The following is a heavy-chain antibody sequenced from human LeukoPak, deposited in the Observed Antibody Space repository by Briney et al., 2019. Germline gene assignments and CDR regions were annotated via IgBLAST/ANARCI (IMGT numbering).Heavy chain of an antibody. CDR3: ARHWDYYGAGSYYKSDY. J-gene: IGHJ4*02. D-gene: IGHD3-10*01. V-gene: IGHV4-30-4*08. Sequence: SQTLSLTCTVSGGSISSGDYYWSWIRQPPGKGLEWIGYIYYSGSTYYNPSFKGRVTISVDTSRNQFSLKLRSVTAADTAVYYCARHWDYYGAGSYYKSDYWGQGTLVTVSS. CDR2: IYYSGST. CDR1: GGSISSGDYY.